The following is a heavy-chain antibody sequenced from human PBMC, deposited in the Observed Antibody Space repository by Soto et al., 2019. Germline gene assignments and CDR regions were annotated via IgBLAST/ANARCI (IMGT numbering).Heavy chain of an antibody. CDR3: ARDRSIVGSHDAFDI. D-gene: IGHD2-15*01. J-gene: IGHJ3*02. CDR1: GFTFSSYS. CDR2: ISSSSSTI. V-gene: IGHV3-48*01. Sequence: SLRLSCAASGFTFSSYSMNWVRQAPGQGLEWVSYISSSSSTIYYADSVKGRFTISRDNAKNSLYLQMNSLRAEDTAVYYCARDRSIVGSHDAFDIWGQGTMVTVSS.